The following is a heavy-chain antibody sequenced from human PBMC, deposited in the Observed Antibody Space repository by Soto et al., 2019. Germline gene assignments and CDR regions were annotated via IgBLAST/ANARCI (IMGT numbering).Heavy chain of an antibody. CDR2: ISGSGGST. V-gene: IGHV3-23*01. CDR1: GFTFSSHT. D-gene: IGHD3-16*02. J-gene: IGHJ3*02. Sequence: PGGSLRLSCAASGFTFSSHTMSWVRQAPGKGLERVSAISGSGGSTYYADSVKGRFTISRDNSKNTLYLQMNSLRAEDTAVYYCAKDLLYDYIWGSYPENDAFDIWGQGTMVTVSS. CDR3: AKDLLYDYIWGSYPENDAFDI.